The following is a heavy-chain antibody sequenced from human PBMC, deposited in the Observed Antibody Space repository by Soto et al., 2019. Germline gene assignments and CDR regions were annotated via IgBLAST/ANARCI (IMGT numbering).Heavy chain of an antibody. V-gene: IGHV3-23*01. CDR3: AKGGYNSYFDY. CDR2: IRGSGDST. J-gene: IGHJ4*02. D-gene: IGHD5-18*01. CDR1: GFTFRNYA. Sequence: GGSLRLSCAASGFTFRNYAMTWVRQAPGKGLEWVSTIRGSGDSTYYADSVKGRITISRDNSKNTLFLQMNSLEAEDTAVYFCAKGGYNSYFDYWGQGGLVTVSS.